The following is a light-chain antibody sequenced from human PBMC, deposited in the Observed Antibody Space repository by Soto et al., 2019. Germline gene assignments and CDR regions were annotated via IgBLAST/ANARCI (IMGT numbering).Light chain of an antibody. CDR1: EDVDIY. CDR2: DTS. J-gene: IGKJ1*01. CDR3: QQRFSWPPWT. V-gene: IGKV3-11*01. Sequence: EVVLTQSPATLSLSPGGRATLSCRASEDVDIYLAWYQQRPGQAPRLLIYDTSKRATGIPARFNGTGSGTDFTLPISSLEPEDFAVYYCQQRFSWPPWTFGQGTKVEIK.